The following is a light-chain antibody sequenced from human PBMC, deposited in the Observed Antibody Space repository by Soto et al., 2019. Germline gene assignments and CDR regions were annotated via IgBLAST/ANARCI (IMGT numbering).Light chain of an antibody. Sequence: EIVLTQSPATLSLSPGDRATLSCRASQSVSSYLDWYQQKPGQAPRLLIYDASNWATGIPARFSGSGSGTGFTLTITTLEPEDFAVYYCQQRSNWPSTFGGGTKVEIK. V-gene: IGKV3-11*01. J-gene: IGKJ4*01. CDR1: QSVSSY. CDR2: DAS. CDR3: QQRSNWPST.